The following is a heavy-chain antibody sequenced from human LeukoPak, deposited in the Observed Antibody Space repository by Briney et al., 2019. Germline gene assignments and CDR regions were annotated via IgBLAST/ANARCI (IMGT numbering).Heavy chain of an antibody. CDR3: ARDLSVGAKPDLGFDY. CDR1: GFTFSSYG. J-gene: IGHJ4*02. CDR2: ISSSSSYI. V-gene: IGHV3-21*01. Sequence: PGGSLRLSCAASGFTFSSYGMSWVRQAPGKGLEWVSSISSSSSYIYYADSVKGRFTISRDNAKNSLYLQMISLRAEDTAVYYCARDLSVGAKPDLGFDYWGQGTLVTVSS. D-gene: IGHD1-26*01.